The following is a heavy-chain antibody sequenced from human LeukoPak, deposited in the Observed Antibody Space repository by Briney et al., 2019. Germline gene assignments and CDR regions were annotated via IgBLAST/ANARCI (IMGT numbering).Heavy chain of an antibody. D-gene: IGHD2-8*01. J-gene: IGHJ3*02. CDR2: INPNSGGT. Sequence: ASVKDSCKASGYTFTGYYMHWVRQAPGQGLEWMGRINPNSGGTNYAQKIQGRVTMTRDTSISTAYMELSRLRTDDTAVYYCARDPPNGLHAFDIWGQGTMVTVSS. CDR1: GYTFTGYY. CDR3: ARDPPNGLHAFDI. V-gene: IGHV1-2*06.